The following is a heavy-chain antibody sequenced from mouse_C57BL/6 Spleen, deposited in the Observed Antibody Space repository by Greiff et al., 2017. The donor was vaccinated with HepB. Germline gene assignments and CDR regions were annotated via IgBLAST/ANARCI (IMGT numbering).Heavy chain of an antibody. CDR2: ISSGGDYI. CDR3: TRDRHYGNYYAMDY. D-gene: IGHD2-1*01. V-gene: IGHV5-9-1*02. CDR1: GFTFSSYA. J-gene: IGHJ4*01. Sequence: EVKLVESGEGLVKPGGSLKLSCAASGFTFSSYAMSWVRQTPEKRLEWVAYISSGGDYIYYADTVKGRFTISRDNARNTLYLQMSSLKSEDTAMYYCTRDRHYGNYYAMDYWGQGTSVTVSS.